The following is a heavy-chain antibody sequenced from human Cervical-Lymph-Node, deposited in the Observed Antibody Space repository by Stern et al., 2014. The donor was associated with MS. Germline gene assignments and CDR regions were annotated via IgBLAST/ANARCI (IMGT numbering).Heavy chain of an antibody. Sequence: VQLVESGAEVKKPGSSGKVSCKASGGTFSNYATSWVRQAPGQGIEWMGGIVPLFGKPKYAQKFQGRVPITADESTSTAYMDLSSLRSEDTAVYYCASPLTATSVPFVYYGMDVWGQGTTVTVS. J-gene: IGHJ6*02. D-gene: IGHD4-17*01. CDR1: GGTFSNYA. CDR2: IVPLFGKP. CDR3: ASPLTATSVPFVYYGMDV. V-gene: IGHV1-69*01.